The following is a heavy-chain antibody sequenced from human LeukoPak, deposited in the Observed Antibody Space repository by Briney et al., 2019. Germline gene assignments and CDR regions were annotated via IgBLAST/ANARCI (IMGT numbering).Heavy chain of an antibody. CDR1: AFTVSSNY. V-gene: IGHV3-66*01. CDR2: IYSGGTR. D-gene: IGHD6-19*01. J-gene: IGHJ3*02. CDR3: ARLISVAGTGAFDI. Sequence: GGSLRLSCAASAFTVSSNYMTWVRQAPGKGLEWVSVIYSGGTRYYADSVTSRFTISRDNSKNTLYLQMNTMRAEDTAVYYCARLISVAGTGAFDIWGQGTMVTVSS.